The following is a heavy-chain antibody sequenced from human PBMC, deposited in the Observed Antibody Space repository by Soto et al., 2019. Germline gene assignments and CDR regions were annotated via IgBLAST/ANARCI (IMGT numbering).Heavy chain of an antibody. Sequence: QVQLVESGGGVVQPGRSLRLSCAASGFTFSSYAMHWFRQAPGKGLEWVAVISYDGSNKYYADSVKGRFTISRDNSKNTLYLQMNSLRAEDTAVYYCARDRYSSGWGNWFDPWGQGTLVTVSS. J-gene: IGHJ5*02. CDR1: GFTFSSYA. CDR2: ISYDGSNK. CDR3: ARDRYSSGWGNWFDP. V-gene: IGHV3-30-3*01. D-gene: IGHD6-19*01.